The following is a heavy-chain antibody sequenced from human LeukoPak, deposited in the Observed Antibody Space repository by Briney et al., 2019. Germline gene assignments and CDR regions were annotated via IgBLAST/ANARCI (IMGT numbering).Heavy chain of an antibody. Sequence: GRSLRRSCSASGFTFSSYAMHWVRQAPGKGLEWVAVISYDGSNKYYADSVKGRFTISRDNSKNTLYLQMNSLRAEDTAVYYCASAIQQQLVSEFDYWGQGTLVTVSS. J-gene: IGHJ4*02. CDR3: ASAIQQQLVSEFDY. CDR1: GFTFSSYA. V-gene: IGHV3-30-3*01. D-gene: IGHD6-13*01. CDR2: ISYDGSNK.